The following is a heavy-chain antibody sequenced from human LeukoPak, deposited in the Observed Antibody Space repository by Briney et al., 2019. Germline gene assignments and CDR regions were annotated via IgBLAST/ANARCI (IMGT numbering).Heavy chain of an antibody. CDR2: ISIYNGNT. CDR3: ARTCSSSSCDMVH. D-gene: IGHD2-2*02. CDR1: GYTFSNFG. J-gene: IGHJ4*02. Sequence: ASVKVSCTASGYTFSNFGITWVRQAPGQGLEWMGWISIYNGNTNYEQNLQSRVTLATDTATSTAYMELRSLRSDDTALYYCARTCSSSSCDMVHWGQGTLVTVSS. V-gene: IGHV1-18*01.